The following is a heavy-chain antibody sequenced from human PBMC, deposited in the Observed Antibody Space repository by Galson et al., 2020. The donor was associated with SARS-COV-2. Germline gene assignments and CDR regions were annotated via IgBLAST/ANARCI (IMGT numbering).Heavy chain of an antibody. CDR1: GGSISSSSYY. J-gene: IGHJ4*02. V-gene: IGHV4-39*01. CDR3: ATSARITRVRGVIIDY. CDR2: IYYSGST. D-gene: IGHD3-10*01. Sequence: SSTLSLTCTVSGGSISSSSYYWGWIRQPPGKGLEWIGSIYYSGSTYYNPSLKSRVTISVDTSKNQFSLKLSSVTAADTAVYYCATSARITRVRGVIIDYWGQGTLVTVSS.